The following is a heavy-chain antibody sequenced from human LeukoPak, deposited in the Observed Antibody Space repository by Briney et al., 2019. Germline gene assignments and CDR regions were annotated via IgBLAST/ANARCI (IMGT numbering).Heavy chain of an antibody. V-gene: IGHV4-61*02. Sequence: SQTPSLTCTVSGGSISSGDYYWSWIRQPAGKGLEWIGRIYYTGSTDYNPSLKSRVTILLDTSKNQFSLKVTAATAADTAVYYCASETGGPFDSWGQGALVTVSS. CDR2: IYYTGST. CDR3: ASETGGPFDS. D-gene: IGHD2-15*01. J-gene: IGHJ4*02. CDR1: GGSISSGDYY.